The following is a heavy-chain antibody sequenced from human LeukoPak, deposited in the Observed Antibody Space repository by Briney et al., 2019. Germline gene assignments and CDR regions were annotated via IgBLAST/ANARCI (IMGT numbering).Heavy chain of an antibody. Sequence: GGSLRLSCAASGFTFSSYSMNWVRQAPGKGLEWVSYISSSSSTIYYADSVKGRFTISRDNSKNTLYLQMNSLRAEDTAVYYCARESGYSYGPLGMDVWGKGTTVTVSS. CDR3: ARESGYSYGPLGMDV. CDR2: ISSSSSTI. J-gene: IGHJ6*04. CDR1: GFTFSSYS. V-gene: IGHV3-48*01. D-gene: IGHD5-18*01.